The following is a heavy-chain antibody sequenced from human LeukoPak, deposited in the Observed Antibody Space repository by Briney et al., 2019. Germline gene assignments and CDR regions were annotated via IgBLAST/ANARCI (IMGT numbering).Heavy chain of an antibody. CDR3: AMVRSNSKVYFDD. J-gene: IGHJ4*01. CDR2: ISSSSSYI. D-gene: IGHD1-26*01. CDR1: GFTFSSYS. Sequence: GGSLRLSCAASGFTFSSYSMNWVRQAPGKGLEWVSSISSSSSYIYYADSVKGRFTISRDNAKNSLYLQMNSLRAEDTAVYYCAMVRSNSKVYFDDWGQGTLVTVSS. V-gene: IGHV3-21*01.